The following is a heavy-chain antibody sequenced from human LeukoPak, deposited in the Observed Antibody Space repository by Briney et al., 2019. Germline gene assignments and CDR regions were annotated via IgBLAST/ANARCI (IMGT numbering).Heavy chain of an antibody. CDR3: AREIRDAFDI. J-gene: IGHJ3*02. V-gene: IGHV3-21*01. CDR2: ISSSSSYI. CDR1: GFTFSSYS. Sequence: GGSLRLSCAASGFTFSSYSMNWVRQAPGRGLEWVSSISSSSSYIYYADSVKGRFTISRDNAKSSLYLQMNSLRAEDTAVYYCAREIRDAFDIWGEGTMVTVSS.